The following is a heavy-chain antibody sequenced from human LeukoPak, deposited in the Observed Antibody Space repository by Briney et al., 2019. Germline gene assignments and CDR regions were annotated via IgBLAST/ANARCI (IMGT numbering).Heavy chain of an antibody. D-gene: IGHD1-26*01. CDR2: IHYGGST. Sequence: SETLSLSCTVSGASIRSNYWSWIRQPPGKGLEWIGNIHYGGSTNYNPSLKSRVTISLDTSNNQFFLKPRSVTAADTAVYYCARQWDGDYWGQGTLVTVSS. CDR1: GASIRSNY. CDR3: ARQWDGDY. V-gene: IGHV4-59*08. J-gene: IGHJ4*02.